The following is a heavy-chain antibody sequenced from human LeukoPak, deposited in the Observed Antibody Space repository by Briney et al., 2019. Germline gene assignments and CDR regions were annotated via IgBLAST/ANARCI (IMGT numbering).Heavy chain of an antibody. Sequence: GGSLRLSCAASGFTFTSYSMNWVRQAPGKGLEWVSTISGGGGSTYYADSVKGRFTISRDNSKNTLYLQVNSLRAEDTAVYYCAKGGRWDVTPFDYWGQGTLVTVSS. J-gene: IGHJ4*02. V-gene: IGHV3-23*01. D-gene: IGHD3-16*01. CDR2: ISGGGGST. CDR1: GFTFTSYS. CDR3: AKGGRWDVTPFDY.